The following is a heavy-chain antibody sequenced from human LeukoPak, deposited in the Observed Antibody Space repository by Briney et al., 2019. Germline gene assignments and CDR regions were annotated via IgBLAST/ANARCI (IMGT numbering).Heavy chain of an antibody. D-gene: IGHD3-3*02. J-gene: IGHJ5*02. V-gene: IGHV4-59*01. CDR1: GGSISSYY. CDR2: IYYTGST. Sequence: SETLSLTCTVSGGSISSYYWTWIRQPPGKGLEWIGYIYYTGSTNYNPSLKSQVTISVDTSKNQFSLKLNSVTAADTAVYYCAASPRRALANWFDPWGQGTLVTVSS. CDR3: AASPRRALANWFDP.